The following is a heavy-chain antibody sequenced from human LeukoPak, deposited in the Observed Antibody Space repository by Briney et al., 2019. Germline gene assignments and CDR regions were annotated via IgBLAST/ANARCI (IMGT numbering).Heavy chain of an antibody. CDR2: ISSSSSYI. J-gene: IGHJ6*02. CDR1: GFTFSSYS. V-gene: IGHV3-21*01. Sequence: PGGSLRLSCAASGFTFSSYSMNWVRQAPGKGLEWVSSISSSSSYIYYADSVKGRFTISRDDATNSLYLQMNSLRAEDTAVYYCARDRRVPAAMRGYYYYYGMDVWGQGTTVTVSS. CDR3: ARDRRVPAAMRGYYYYYGMDV. D-gene: IGHD2-2*01.